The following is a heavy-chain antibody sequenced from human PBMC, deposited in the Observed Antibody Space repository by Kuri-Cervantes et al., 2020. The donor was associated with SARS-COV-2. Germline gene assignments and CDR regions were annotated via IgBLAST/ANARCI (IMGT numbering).Heavy chain of an antibody. Sequence: ASVKVSCKASGYTFTGYYMHWVRQAPGQGLEWVGWINPNSGGTNYAQKFQGRVTMTRDTSISTAYMELSRLRSDDTAVYYCARGFNSAVAGTYWFDPWGQGTLVTVSS. J-gene: IGHJ5*02. CDR2: INPNSGGT. D-gene: IGHD6-19*01. CDR3: ARGFNSAVAGTYWFDP. V-gene: IGHV1-2*02. CDR1: GYTFTGYY.